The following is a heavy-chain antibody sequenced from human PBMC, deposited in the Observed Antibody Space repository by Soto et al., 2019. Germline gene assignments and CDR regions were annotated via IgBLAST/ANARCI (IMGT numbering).Heavy chain of an antibody. D-gene: IGHD2-2*01. V-gene: IGHV3-23*01. J-gene: IGHJ4*02. CDR1: GFTFSSYA. CDR2: ISGSGGST. Sequence: EVQLLESGGGLVQPGGSLRLSCAASGFTFSSYAMSWVRQAPGKGLEWVSAISGSGGSTYYADSVKGRFTISRDNSKNTLYLQMNSLSAEDTAVYYCAKNPSSSYACYDYWGQGTLVTVSS. CDR3: AKNPSSSYACYDY.